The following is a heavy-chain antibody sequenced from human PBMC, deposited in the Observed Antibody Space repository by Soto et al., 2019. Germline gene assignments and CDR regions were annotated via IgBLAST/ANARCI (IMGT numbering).Heavy chain of an antibody. CDR3: ARDLRPGIAPSGVNWFDP. CDR1: GGTFSSYA. D-gene: IGHD6-13*01. J-gene: IGHJ5*02. CDR2: IIPIFGTA. V-gene: IGHV1-69*01. Sequence: QVQLVQSGAEVKKPGSSVKVSCKASGGTFSSYAISWVRQAPGQGLEWMGGIIPIFGTANYAQKFQGRVTITADESTSTAYMELSSLRSEDTAVYYCARDLRPGIAPSGVNWFDPWGQGTLVTVSS.